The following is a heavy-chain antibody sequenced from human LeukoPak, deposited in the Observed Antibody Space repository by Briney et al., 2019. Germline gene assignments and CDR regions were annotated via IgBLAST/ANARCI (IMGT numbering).Heavy chain of an antibody. D-gene: IGHD2-15*01. J-gene: IGHJ3*02. CDR1: GYSFTSYW. CDR2: IYPGDSDT. CDR3: ARQNVVVVAATARDDAFDI. V-gene: IGHV5-51*01. Sequence: GESLKISCKGSGYSFTSYWIGWVRQMPGKGLEWMGIIYPGDSDTRYSPSFQGQVTISADKSISTAYLQWSSLKASDTAMYYCARQNVVVVAATARDDAFDIWGHGTMVTVSS.